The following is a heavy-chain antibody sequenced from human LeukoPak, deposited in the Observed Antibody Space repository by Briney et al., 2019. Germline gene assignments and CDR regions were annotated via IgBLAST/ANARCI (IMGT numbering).Heavy chain of an antibody. CDR2: INPNGGGT. CDR1: GYTFTGYY. V-gene: IGHV1-2*02. CDR3: ARVTTVTSRGYMDV. D-gene: IGHD4-17*01. J-gene: IGHJ6*03. Sequence: ASVKVSCKASGYTFTGYYMHWVRQAPGQGLEWMGWINPNGGGTNYAQKFQGRVTMTRDTSISTAYMELSRLRSDDTAVYYCARVTTVTSRGYMDVWGKGTTVTVSS.